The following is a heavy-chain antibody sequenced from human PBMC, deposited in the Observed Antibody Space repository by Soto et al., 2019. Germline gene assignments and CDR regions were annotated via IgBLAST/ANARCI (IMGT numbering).Heavy chain of an antibody. CDR2: ISSGSTYI. Sequence: GGSLRLSCAASGFTFNSYSMNWVRQPSGKGVEWVSSISSGSTYIYYGDSVKGRFTISRHNSKNTLYIQMNSLRAEDTAAYYCASTFQRWLQFDAFDIWGQWTMDTVSS. J-gene: IGHJ3*02. D-gene: IGHD5-12*01. CDR3: ASTFQRWLQFDAFDI. CDR1: GFTFNSYS. V-gene: IGHV3-21*04.